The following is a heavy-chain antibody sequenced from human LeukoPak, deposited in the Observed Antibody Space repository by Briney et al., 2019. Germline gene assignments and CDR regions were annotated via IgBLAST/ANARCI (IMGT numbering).Heavy chain of an antibody. Sequence: GGSLRLSCAASGFSLSNYWMSWVRQAPGKGLEWVANINQDGSDKYYVDSVMGRFTVSKDNAKNSVYLQMNSLRPEDTAIYYCAWYGVTHGLDVWGQGTTVTVSS. V-gene: IGHV3-7*01. CDR1: GFSLSNYW. CDR3: AWYGVTHGLDV. D-gene: IGHD3-10*01. J-gene: IGHJ6*02. CDR2: INQDGSDK.